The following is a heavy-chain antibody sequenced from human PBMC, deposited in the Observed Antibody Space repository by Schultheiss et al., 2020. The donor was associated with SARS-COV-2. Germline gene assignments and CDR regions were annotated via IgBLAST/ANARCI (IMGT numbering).Heavy chain of an antibody. Sequence: SETLSLTCAVYGGSFSGYYWGWIRQSPGKGLEWIGSMFYTDNTYYNPPLKSRVTMSVDTSKKQVSLQVSSVTAADTAVYYCARTILEWLPNWFDPWGQGTMVTVSS. CDR1: GGSFSGYY. D-gene: IGHD3-3*01. CDR3: ARTILEWLPNWFDP. V-gene: IGHV4-34*12. J-gene: IGHJ5*02. CDR2: MFYTDNT.